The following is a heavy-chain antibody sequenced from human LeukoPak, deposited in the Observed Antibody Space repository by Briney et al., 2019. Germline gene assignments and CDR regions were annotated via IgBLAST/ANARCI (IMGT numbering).Heavy chain of an antibody. CDR3: ATNGDYLGPDY. V-gene: IGHV3-23*01. Sequence: GGSLRLSRAASGFTFSSYAMSWVRQAPGKGLEWVSAISGSGGSTYYADSVKGRFTISRDNSKDTLYLQMNSLRAEDTAVYYCATNGDYLGPDYWGQGTLVTVSS. J-gene: IGHJ4*02. D-gene: IGHD4-17*01. CDR2: ISGSGGST. CDR1: GFTFSSYA.